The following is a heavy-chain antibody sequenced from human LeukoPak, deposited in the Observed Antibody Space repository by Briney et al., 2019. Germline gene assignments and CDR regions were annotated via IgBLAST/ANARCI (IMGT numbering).Heavy chain of an antibody. Sequence: SETLSLTCAVYGGSFSGYYWSWIRQPPGKGLEWIGEINHSGSTNYNPSLKSRVTISVDKSKNQFSLKLSPVIAADTAVYYCARVGVDYSGNIIKYYFDYWGQGTLVTVSS. CDR3: ARVGVDYSGNIIKYYFDY. CDR1: GGSFSGYY. CDR2: INHSGST. V-gene: IGHV4-34*01. J-gene: IGHJ4*02. D-gene: IGHD4-23*01.